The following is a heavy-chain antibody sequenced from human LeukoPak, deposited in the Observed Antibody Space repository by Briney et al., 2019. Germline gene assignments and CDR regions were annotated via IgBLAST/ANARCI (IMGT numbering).Heavy chain of an antibody. Sequence: PSETLSLTCTVSGGSISSYYWSWIRQPAGKGLEWIGRIYTSGSTNYNPSLKSRVTMSVDTSKNQFSLKLSSVTVADTAVYYCARETNYYDSSGQYYYYYYGMDVWGQGTTVTVSS. CDR3: ARETNYYDSSGQYYYYYYGMDV. D-gene: IGHD3-22*01. J-gene: IGHJ6*02. CDR2: IYTSGST. V-gene: IGHV4-4*07. CDR1: GGSISSYY.